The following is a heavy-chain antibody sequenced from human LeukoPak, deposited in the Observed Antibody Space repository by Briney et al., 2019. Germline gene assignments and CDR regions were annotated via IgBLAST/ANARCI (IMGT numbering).Heavy chain of an antibody. J-gene: IGHJ3*02. Sequence: PSETLSLTCTVSGGSISSYYWSWIRQPPGKGLEWIGYIYYSGSTNYNPSLKSRVTISVDTSKNQFSLKPSSVTAADTAVYYCARARGSPYAFDIWGQGTMVTVSS. CDR1: GGSISSYY. CDR3: ARARGSPYAFDI. D-gene: IGHD3-16*01. V-gene: IGHV4-59*01. CDR2: IYYSGST.